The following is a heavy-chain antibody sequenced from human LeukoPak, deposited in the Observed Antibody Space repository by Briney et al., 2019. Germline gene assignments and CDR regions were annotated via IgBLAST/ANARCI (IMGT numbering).Heavy chain of an antibody. CDR1: GGSISSSSYY. Sequence: PSETLSLTCTVSGGSISSSSYYWGWIRQPPGKGLEGIGSIYYSGSTYYNPSLKSRVTISVDTSKNQFSLKLSSVTAADTAVYYCTRRGSGYLIFDYWGQGTLVTVSS. CDR2: IYYSGST. CDR3: TRRGSGYLIFDY. J-gene: IGHJ4*02. V-gene: IGHV4-39*07. D-gene: IGHD3-22*01.